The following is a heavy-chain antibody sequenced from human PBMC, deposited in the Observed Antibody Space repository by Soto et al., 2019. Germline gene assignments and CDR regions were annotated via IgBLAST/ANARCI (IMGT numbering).Heavy chain of an antibody. CDR1: GGSFSGYY. Sequence: SETLSLTCAVYGGSFSGYYWSWIRQPPGKGLEWIGEINHSGSTNYNPSLKSRVTISVDTSKNQFSLKLRSVTAADTAVYYCARGRGGWYPYYSYYYGMDVWGQGTKVPVYS. J-gene: IGHJ6*02. CDR3: ARGRGGWYPYYSYYYGMDV. D-gene: IGHD6-19*01. V-gene: IGHV4-34*01. CDR2: INHSGST.